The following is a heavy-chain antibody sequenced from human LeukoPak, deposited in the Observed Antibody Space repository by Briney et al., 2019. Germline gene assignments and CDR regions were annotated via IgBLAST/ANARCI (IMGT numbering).Heavy chain of an antibody. CDR1: GGSISSGDYY. CDR2: IYYSGST. Sequence: SETLSLTCTVSGGSISSGDYYWSWIRQPPGKGLEWIGYIYYSGSTYYNPSLKSRVTISVDTSKNQFSLKLSSVTAADTAVYYCARDPRGGVTVFDYWGQGTLVTVSS. V-gene: IGHV4-30-4*08. J-gene: IGHJ4*02. CDR3: ARDPRGGVTVFDY. D-gene: IGHD2-21*02.